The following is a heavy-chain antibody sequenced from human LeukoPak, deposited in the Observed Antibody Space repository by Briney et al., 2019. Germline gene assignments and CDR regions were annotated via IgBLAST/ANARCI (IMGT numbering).Heavy chain of an antibody. CDR2: ISGSGGST. CDR1: GFTFSSYA. D-gene: IGHD2-2*01. V-gene: IGHV3-23*01. J-gene: IGHJ4*02. Sequence: GGSLRLSCAASGFTFSSYAMSWVRQAPGKGLEWVSAISGSGGSTYYADSVKGRFTISRDNAKNSLYLQMNSLRAEDTALYYCARGSRDQGFDYWGQGTLVTVSS. CDR3: ARGSRDQGFDY.